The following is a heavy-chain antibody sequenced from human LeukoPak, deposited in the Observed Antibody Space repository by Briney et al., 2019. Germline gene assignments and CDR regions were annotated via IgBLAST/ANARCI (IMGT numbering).Heavy chain of an antibody. Sequence: ASVKVSCKVSGYTLTELSMHWVRQAPGKGLEWMGGFDPEDGETIYAQKFQGRVTMTEDTSTDTAHMELSSLRSEDTAVYYCATDSGREGRTGAFDIWGQGTMVTVSS. V-gene: IGHV1-24*01. CDR3: ATDSGREGRTGAFDI. CDR1: GYTLTELS. D-gene: IGHD1-1*01. CDR2: FDPEDGET. J-gene: IGHJ3*02.